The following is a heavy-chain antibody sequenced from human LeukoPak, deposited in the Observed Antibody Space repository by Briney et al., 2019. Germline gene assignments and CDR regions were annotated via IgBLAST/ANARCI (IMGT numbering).Heavy chain of an antibody. CDR2: ISWNSGSI. D-gene: IGHD1-26*01. J-gene: IGHJ4*02. V-gene: IGHV3-9*01. CDR1: GFTFDDYA. Sequence: PGGSLRLSCAASGFTFDDYAMHWVRQAPGKGLEWVSGISWNSGSIGYADSVKGRFTISRDNAKNPLYLQMNSLRAEDTALYYCAKDTGGATTYYFDYWGQGTLVTVSS. CDR3: AKDTGGATTYYFDY.